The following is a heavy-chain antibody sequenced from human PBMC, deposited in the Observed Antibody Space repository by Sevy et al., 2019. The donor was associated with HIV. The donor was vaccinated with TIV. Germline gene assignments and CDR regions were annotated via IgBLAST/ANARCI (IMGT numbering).Heavy chain of an antibody. J-gene: IGHJ4*02. D-gene: IGHD2-2*03. CDR1: GGSISSNNW. V-gene: IGHV4-4*02. CDR2: IYHSGST. Sequence: SETLSLTCAVSGGSISSNNWWNWVRQTPGKGLEWIGEIYHSGSTNRNPSLKSRVTISVDKSKNQFSLKLSSVTAADTAVYYCARGVCGYCSSTSCHVDYWGQGTLVTVSS. CDR3: ARGVCGYCSSTSCHVDY.